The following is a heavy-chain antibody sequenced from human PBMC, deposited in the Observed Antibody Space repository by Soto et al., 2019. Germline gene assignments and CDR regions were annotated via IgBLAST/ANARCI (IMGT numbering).Heavy chain of an antibody. CDR3: AKHAHCSGGSCYVGAWFDP. CDR2: IYYSGST. V-gene: IGHV4-31*03. D-gene: IGHD2-15*01. CDR1: GGSISSGGYY. Sequence: PSETLSLTCTVSGGSISSGGYYWSWIRQHPGKGLEWIGYIYYSGSTYYNPSLKSRVTISVDTSKNQFSLKLSSVTAADTAVYYCAKHAHCSGGSCYVGAWFDPWGQGTLVTVSS. J-gene: IGHJ5*02.